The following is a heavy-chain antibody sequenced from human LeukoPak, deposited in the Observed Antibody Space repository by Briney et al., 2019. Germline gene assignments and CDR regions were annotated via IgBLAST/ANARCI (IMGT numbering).Heavy chain of an antibody. V-gene: IGHV3-48*02. CDR1: RFTFSSYS. J-gene: IGHJ6*02. CDR2: ISSSSSTI. Sequence: TGVSVTLYCAASRFTFSSYSMNWVRQAPGHGLEWVSYISSSSSTIYYADSVKGRFTIYRDNAKNSLYLQMNSLRDEDTAVYYCARVGPLWFGELFTPLPYYYYYGMDVWGQGTTVTVSS. D-gene: IGHD3-10*01. CDR3: ARVGPLWFGELFTPLPYYYYYGMDV.